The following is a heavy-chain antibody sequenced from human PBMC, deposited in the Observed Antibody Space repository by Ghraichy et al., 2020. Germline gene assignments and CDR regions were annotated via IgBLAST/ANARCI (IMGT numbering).Heavy chain of an antibody. Sequence: SETLSLTCAVYGGSFSGYYWSWIRQPPGKGLEWIGEINHSGSTNYNPSLKSRVTISVDTSKNQFSLKLSSVTAADTAVYYCARGDYSNYAYAFDYWGQGTLVTVSS. V-gene: IGHV4-34*01. CDR1: GGSFSGYY. CDR2: INHSGST. D-gene: IGHD4-11*01. CDR3: ARGDYSNYAYAFDY. J-gene: IGHJ4*02.